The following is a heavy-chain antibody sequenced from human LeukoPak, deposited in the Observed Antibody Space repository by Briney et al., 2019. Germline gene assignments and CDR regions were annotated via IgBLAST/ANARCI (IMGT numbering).Heavy chain of an antibody. D-gene: IGHD6-13*01. J-gene: IGHJ4*02. CDR1: GDSISSYY. CDR3: ARFDRWSYYFDY. Sequence: PETLSLTCTVSGDSISSYYWSWIRQPPGKGLEWIGYIYYSGSTNYNPSLKSRVTISVDTSKNQFSLKLSSVTAADTAVYYCARFDRWSYYFDYWGQGTLVTVSS. CDR2: IYYSGST. V-gene: IGHV4-59*08.